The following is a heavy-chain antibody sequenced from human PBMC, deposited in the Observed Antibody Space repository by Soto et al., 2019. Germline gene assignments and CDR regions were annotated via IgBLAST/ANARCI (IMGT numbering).Heavy chain of an antibody. CDR3: ARFTEQLEYFQH. J-gene: IGHJ1*01. CDR1: GGTFSSYA. D-gene: IGHD6-6*01. Sequence: QVQLVQSGAEVKKPGXXVKXSXKXSGGTFSSYAITWVRQAPGQGLEWMGGIIPIFGTANYAQKFQGRVTITADESTSTAYMELSSLRSEDTAVYYCARFTEQLEYFQHWGQGTLVTVSS. V-gene: IGHV1-69*01. CDR2: IIPIFGTA.